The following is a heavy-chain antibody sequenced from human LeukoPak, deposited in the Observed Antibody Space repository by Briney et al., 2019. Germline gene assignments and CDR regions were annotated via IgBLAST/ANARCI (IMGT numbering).Heavy chain of an antibody. D-gene: IGHD2-15*01. Sequence: SETLSLTCAVYGGSFSGYYWSWIRQPPGKGLEWIGEINHSGSTNYNPSLKSRVTISVDTSKNQFSLKLSSVTAADTAVYYCARGLLVAGKPYYFDQWGQGTLVNVPS. V-gene: IGHV4-34*01. CDR1: GGSFSGYY. J-gene: IGHJ4*02. CDR3: ARGLLVAGKPYYFDQ. CDR2: INHSGST.